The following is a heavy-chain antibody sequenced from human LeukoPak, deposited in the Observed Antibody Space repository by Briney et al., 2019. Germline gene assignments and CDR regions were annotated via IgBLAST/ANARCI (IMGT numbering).Heavy chain of an antibody. J-gene: IGHJ3*02. Sequence: PSETLSLTCTVSGGSISRYYWSWIRQPPGKGLEWIGYIYYDGSTNYNPSLKSRVTISLDTSKNQFSLRLSSVTAADTAVYYCAGTYYYDSSGYYNTAFDIWGQGTMVTVSS. D-gene: IGHD3-22*01. V-gene: IGHV4-59*08. CDR1: GGSISRYY. CDR2: IYYDGST. CDR3: AGTYYYDSSGYYNTAFDI.